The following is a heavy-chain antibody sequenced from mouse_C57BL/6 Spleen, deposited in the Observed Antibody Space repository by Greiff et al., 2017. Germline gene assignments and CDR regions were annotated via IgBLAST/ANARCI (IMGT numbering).Heavy chain of an antibody. CDR2: ILTGSGST. CDR1: GYTFTGYW. J-gene: IGHJ1*03. Sequence: QVQLQPSGAELMKPGASVKLSCKATGYTFTGYWIEWVKQRPGHGLEWIGEILTGSGSTNYNEKFKGKATFTADTSSNTAYMQLSSLTTEDSAIYYCARCYYYDYSYWYFDVWGTGTTVTVSS. V-gene: IGHV1-9*01. D-gene: IGHD2-4*01. CDR3: ARCYYYDYSYWYFDV.